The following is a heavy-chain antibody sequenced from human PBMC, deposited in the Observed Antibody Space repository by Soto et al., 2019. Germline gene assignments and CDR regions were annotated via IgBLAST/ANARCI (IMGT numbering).Heavy chain of an antibody. CDR1: GFTFSSYW. CDR2: IHDDGSIT. V-gene: IGHV3-74*01. CDR3: VRVPAAAAGIGIDL. J-gene: IGHJ5*02. Sequence: EVQLVESGGGLVQPGGSLRLSCAASGFTFSSYWMHWVRQAPGKGLVWIARIHDDGSITNYADSVKGRFTISRDNAKNTLYLQMNSLRAEDTAVYYCVRVPAAAAGIGIDLWGQGILVTVSS. D-gene: IGHD6-13*01.